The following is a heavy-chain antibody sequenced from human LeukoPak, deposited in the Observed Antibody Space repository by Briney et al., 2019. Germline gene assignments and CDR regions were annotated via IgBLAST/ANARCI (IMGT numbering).Heavy chain of an antibody. D-gene: IGHD3-9*01. Sequence: GGSLRLSCAASGFTVSSNYISWVRQAPGKGLEWVSVIYSGGSTYYADSVKGRFTISRDNSKNTLYLQMNSLRAEDTAVYYCARDGGRGLTGSRYYYYGMDVWGQGTTVTVSS. J-gene: IGHJ6*02. CDR1: GFTVSSNY. CDR2: IYSGGST. CDR3: ARDGGRGLTGSRYYYYGMDV. V-gene: IGHV3-66*01.